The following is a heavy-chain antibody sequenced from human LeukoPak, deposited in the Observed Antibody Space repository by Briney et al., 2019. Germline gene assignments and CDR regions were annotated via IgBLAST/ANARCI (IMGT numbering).Heavy chain of an antibody. J-gene: IGHJ5*02. CDR1: AYSFTSYW. CDR3: ARRDYYDIGPFDP. Sequence: GESLKISCKGSAYSFTSYWIAWVRQMPGKGLEWMGFIYPGDSDTRYSPSLQGQVTISADKSISTAYLQWSSLKASDTAMYYCARRDYYDIGPFDPWGQGTLVTVSS. V-gene: IGHV5-51*01. D-gene: IGHD3-22*01. CDR2: IYPGDSDT.